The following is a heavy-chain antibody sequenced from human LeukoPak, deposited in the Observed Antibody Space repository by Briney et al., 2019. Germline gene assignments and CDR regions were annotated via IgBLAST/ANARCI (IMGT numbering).Heavy chain of an antibody. CDR2: ISSSGSTI. Sequence: GGSLRLSCAASGFTFSSYEMNWVRQAPGKGLEWVSYISSSGSTIYYADSVKGRFTISRDNAKNSLYLQMSSLRAEDTAVYYCATDYYDSSGYYDALDIWGQGTMVTVSS. V-gene: IGHV3-48*03. CDR1: GFTFSSYE. J-gene: IGHJ3*02. D-gene: IGHD3-22*01. CDR3: ATDYYDSSGYYDALDI.